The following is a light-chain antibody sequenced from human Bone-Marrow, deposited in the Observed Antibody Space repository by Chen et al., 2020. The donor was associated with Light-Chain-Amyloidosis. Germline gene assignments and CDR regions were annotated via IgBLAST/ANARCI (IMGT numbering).Light chain of an antibody. J-gene: IGLJ1*01. V-gene: IGLV1-40*01. CDR2: GNS. Sequence: QSVLTQPPSLSGAPGQRVTISCTGSNSNIGASYDVHWYQQLPGTAPKLLIYGNSNRPSGVPDRFSGSKSDTSASLASTGLQAEDEAYYYCQSYDNSLSGNFVFGTGTKVTVL. CDR3: QSYDNSLSGNFV. CDR1: NSNIGASYD.